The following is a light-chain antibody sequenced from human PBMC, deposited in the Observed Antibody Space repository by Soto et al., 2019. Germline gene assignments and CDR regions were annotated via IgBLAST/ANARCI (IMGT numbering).Light chain of an antibody. CDR1: SSDVGGYNY. CDR3: CSYAGSYTYV. J-gene: IGLJ1*01. CDR2: DVS. Sequence: QSALTQPRSVSGSPGQSVTISCTGTSSDVGGYNYVSWYQQHPGKAPKLMIFDVSKRPSGVPDRFSGSKSANTASLTISGLQAEDEADYYCCSYAGSYTYVFGTGTKGTVL. V-gene: IGLV2-11*01.